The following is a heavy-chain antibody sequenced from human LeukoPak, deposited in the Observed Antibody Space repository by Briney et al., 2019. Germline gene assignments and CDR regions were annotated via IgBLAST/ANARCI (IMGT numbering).Heavy chain of an antibody. J-gene: IGHJ4*02. V-gene: IGHV3-23*01. CDR2: ISGSGGST. CDR1: GFTFSSYG. Sequence: PGRSLRLSCAASGFTFSSYGMSWVRQAPGKGLEWVSAISGSGGSTYYADSVKGRFTISRDNSKNTLYLQMNSLRAEDTAVYYCAKGEPRWYSPSDWGQGTLVTVSS. CDR3: AKGEPRWYSPSD. D-gene: IGHD6-13*01.